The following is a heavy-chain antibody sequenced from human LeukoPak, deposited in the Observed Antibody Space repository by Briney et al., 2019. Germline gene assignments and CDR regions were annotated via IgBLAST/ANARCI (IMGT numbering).Heavy chain of an antibody. D-gene: IGHD3-10*01. V-gene: IGHV4-31*03. CDR2: IYYSGST. CDR3: ARDGGYYGSGSQGYYFDY. CDR1: GGSISSGGYC. Sequence: PSQTLSLTCTVSGGSISSGGYCWSWIRQHPGKGLEWIGYIYYSGSTYYNPSLKSRVTISVDTSKNQFSLKLSSVTAADTAVYYCARDGGYYGSGSQGYYFDYWGQGTLVTVSS. J-gene: IGHJ4*02.